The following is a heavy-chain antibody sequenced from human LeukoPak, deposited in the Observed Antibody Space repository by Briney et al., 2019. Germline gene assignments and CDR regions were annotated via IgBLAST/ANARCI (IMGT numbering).Heavy chain of an antibody. J-gene: IGHJ4*02. D-gene: IGHD4-17*01. Sequence: SETLSLTCTVSGGSISSTSYYWGWIRQPPGKGLEWIGTIYYSGSTYYNPSLKSRVTISVDTSKNQFSLKLSSVTAADTAVYYCARAHRPIYGDFDYWGQGTLVTVSS. V-gene: IGHV4-39*07. CDR1: GGSISSTSYY. CDR2: IYYSGST. CDR3: ARAHRPIYGDFDY.